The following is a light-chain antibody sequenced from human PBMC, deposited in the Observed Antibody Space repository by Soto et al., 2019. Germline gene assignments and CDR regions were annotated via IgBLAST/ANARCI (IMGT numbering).Light chain of an antibody. CDR1: SSDVEYYNL. V-gene: IGLV2-23*01. J-gene: IGLJ2*01. Sequence: QSVLTQPASVSGSPGQSITISCTGTSSDVEYYNLVSWYQLHPGKAPKLMIYEGSKRPSGVSNRFSGSKSGNTASLTISGLQAEDEADYYCCSYAGSSIVVFGGGTKLTVL. CDR2: EGS. CDR3: CSYAGSSIVV.